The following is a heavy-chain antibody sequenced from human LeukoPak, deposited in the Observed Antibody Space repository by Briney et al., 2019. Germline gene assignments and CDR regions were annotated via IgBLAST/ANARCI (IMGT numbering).Heavy chain of an antibody. D-gene: IGHD4-17*01. Sequence: PGGSLRLSCAASGFTFSSYGMHWVRQAPGKGLEWVAVISYDGSNKYYADSVKGRFTISRDNSKNTLYLQMNSLRAEDTAVYYCAKGPGDGDYVGFDYWGQGTLVTVSS. CDR3: AKGPGDGDYVGFDY. J-gene: IGHJ4*02. V-gene: IGHV3-30*18. CDR1: GFTFSSYG. CDR2: ISYDGSNK.